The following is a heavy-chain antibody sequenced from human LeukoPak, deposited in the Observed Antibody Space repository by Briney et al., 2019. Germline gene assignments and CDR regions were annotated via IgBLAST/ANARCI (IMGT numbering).Heavy chain of an antibody. CDR2: IYYSGST. J-gene: IGHJ6*03. CDR3: AREHCSGGSCYSIYYYYYMDV. D-gene: IGHD2-15*01. V-gene: IGHV4-34*01. Sequence: SETLSLTCAVYGGSFGGYYWSWIRQPPGKGLEWIGSIYYSGSTYYNPSLKSRVTISVDTSKNQFSLKLSSVTAADTAVYYCAREHCSGGSCYSIYYYYYMDVWGKGTTVTVSS. CDR1: GGSFGGYY.